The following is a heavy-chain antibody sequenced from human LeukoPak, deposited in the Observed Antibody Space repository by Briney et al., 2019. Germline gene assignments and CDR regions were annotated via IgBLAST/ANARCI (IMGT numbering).Heavy chain of an antibody. Sequence: SQTLSLTCAVYGGSFSGYYWSWIRQPPGKGLEWIGEINHSGSTNYNPSLKSRVTISVDTPKNQFSLKLSSVTAADTAVYYCARDQGYCSGGSCYSGWFDPWGQGTLVTVSS. CDR3: ARDQGYCSGGSCYSGWFDP. D-gene: IGHD2-15*01. CDR2: INHSGST. J-gene: IGHJ5*02. CDR1: GGSFSGYY. V-gene: IGHV4-34*01.